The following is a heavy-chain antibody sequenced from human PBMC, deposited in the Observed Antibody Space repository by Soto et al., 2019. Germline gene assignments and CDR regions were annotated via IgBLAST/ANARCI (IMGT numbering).Heavy chain of an antibody. V-gene: IGHV3-23*01. Sequence: GGSLRLSCAASGFTFSSYAMSWVRQAPGKGLEWVSAISSNGGSTYYADSVKGRFTISRDNSKNTLYLQMSSLRAEDTAVYYCVKAPNYYDSSGYYWDDAFDIWGQGTMVTVSS. D-gene: IGHD3-22*01. CDR1: GFTFSSYA. J-gene: IGHJ3*02. CDR3: VKAPNYYDSSGYYWDDAFDI. CDR2: ISSNGGST.